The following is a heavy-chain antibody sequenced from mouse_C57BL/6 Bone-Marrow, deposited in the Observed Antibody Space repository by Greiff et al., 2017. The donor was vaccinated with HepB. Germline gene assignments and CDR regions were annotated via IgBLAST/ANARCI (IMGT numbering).Heavy chain of an antibody. J-gene: IGHJ1*03. CDR3: ARNPKTYWYFDV. CDR2: ISYDGSN. CDR1: GYSITSGYY. Sequence: EVKLEESGPGLVKPSQSLSLTCSVTGYSITSGYYWNCIRQFPGNKLEWMGYISYDGSNNYNPSLKNRISITRDTSKNQFFLKLNSVTTEDTATYYCARNPKTYWYFDVWGTGTTVTVSS. V-gene: IGHV3-6*01.